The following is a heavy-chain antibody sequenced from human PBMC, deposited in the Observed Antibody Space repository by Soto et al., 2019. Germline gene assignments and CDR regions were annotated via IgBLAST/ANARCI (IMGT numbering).Heavy chain of an antibody. J-gene: IGHJ4*02. CDR2: IKSKTDGGTT. CDR1: GFTFSNAW. D-gene: IGHD3-22*01. V-gene: IGHV3-15*07. CDR3: TRIDSSGYDDDY. Sequence: PGGSLRLSCAASGFTFSNAWMNWVRQAPGKGLEWVGRIKSKTDGGTTDYAAPVKGRFTISRDDSKNTLYLQMNSLKTEDTAVYYCTRIDSSGYDDDYWGQGTLVTVSS.